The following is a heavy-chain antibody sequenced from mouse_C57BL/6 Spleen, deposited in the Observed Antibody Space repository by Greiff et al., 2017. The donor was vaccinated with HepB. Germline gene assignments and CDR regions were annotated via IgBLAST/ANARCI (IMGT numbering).Heavy chain of an antibody. Sequence: VQLQQSGAELVKPGASVKMSCKASGYTFTSYWITWVKQRPGQGLEWIGDIYPGSGSTNYNEKFKSKATLTVDTSSSTAYMQLRSRTSEDSAVYYCARELGDYGKGYAMDYWGQGTSVTVSS. CDR2: IYPGSGST. CDR1: GYTFTSYW. D-gene: IGHD2-4*01. J-gene: IGHJ4*01. CDR3: ARELGDYGKGYAMDY. V-gene: IGHV1-55*01.